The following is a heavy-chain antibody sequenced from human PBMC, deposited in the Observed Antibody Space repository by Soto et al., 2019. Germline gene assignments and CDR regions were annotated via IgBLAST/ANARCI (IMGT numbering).Heavy chain of an antibody. J-gene: IGHJ4*02. Sequence: QVQLVQSGAEVKKPGSSVRVSCKASGGTFSSNAISWVRRAPGQGLEWMGAIIPTFGTANYAQNFQGRVTITADESTRTAYMELSSLRFEDTAVYYCARDAPSTPSVYWGQGTLVTVSS. CDR1: GGTFSSNA. V-gene: IGHV1-69*01. CDR3: ARDAPSTPSVY. CDR2: IIPTFGTA.